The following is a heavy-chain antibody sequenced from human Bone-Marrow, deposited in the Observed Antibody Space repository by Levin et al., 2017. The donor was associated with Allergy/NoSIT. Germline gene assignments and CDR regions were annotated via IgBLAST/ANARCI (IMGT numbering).Heavy chain of an antibody. V-gene: IGHV1-18*01. CDR3: ARGHFPYYYYGMDV. J-gene: IGHJ6*02. CDR2: VSAYSGNT. Sequence: ASVKVSCKASGYTFTTYGLTWVRQAPGQGLEWMGWVSAYSGNTNYALNLQDRVTMTTDTATNTAYMELTSLRSDDTAIYYCARGHFPYYYYGMDVWGQGTTVVVPS. CDR1: GYTFTTYG.